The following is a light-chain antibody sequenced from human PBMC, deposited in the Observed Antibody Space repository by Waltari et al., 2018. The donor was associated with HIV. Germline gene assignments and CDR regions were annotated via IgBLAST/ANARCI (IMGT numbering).Light chain of an antibody. CDR1: SSAVVSYKL. V-gene: IGLV2-23*02. CDR3: CSYAGRGAV. Sequence: QYALTQPASVSGSPGQSITISCTGTSSAVVSYKLVSWYQQHPGKDPKHMLYEINERPSGVSNRFSGSKSGNTASLTISGLQAEDDTHYYCCSYAGRGAVFGGGTKVTVL. CDR2: EIN. J-gene: IGLJ3*02.